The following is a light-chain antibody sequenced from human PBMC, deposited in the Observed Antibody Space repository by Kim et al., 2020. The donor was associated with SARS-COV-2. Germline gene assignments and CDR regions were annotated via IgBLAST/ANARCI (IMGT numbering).Light chain of an antibody. V-gene: IGKV3-20*01. J-gene: IGKJ1*01. Sequence: PGERAPLSCRASQSVSSSYLAWYQQKPGQAPRLLIYGASSGATGIPDRFRGSGSGTDFTLTISRVEPEDFAVYYCQQYGSSLAWTFGQGTKVDIK. CDR3: QQYGSSLAWT. CDR2: GAS. CDR1: QSVSSSY.